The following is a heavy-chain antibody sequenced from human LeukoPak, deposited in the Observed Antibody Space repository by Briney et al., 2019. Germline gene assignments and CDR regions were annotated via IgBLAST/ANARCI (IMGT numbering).Heavy chain of an antibody. CDR2: ISGSGGST. V-gene: IGHV3-23*01. Sequence: PGGSLRLSCAASGFTFSSYAMSWVRQAPGKGLEWVSAISGSGGSTYYADSVKGRFTISRDNSKNTLYLQMNSLRAEDTAVYYCAKGTRFLEWPYYYYGMDVWGQGTTVTVSS. CDR1: GFTFSSYA. D-gene: IGHD3-3*01. J-gene: IGHJ6*02. CDR3: AKGTRFLEWPYYYYGMDV.